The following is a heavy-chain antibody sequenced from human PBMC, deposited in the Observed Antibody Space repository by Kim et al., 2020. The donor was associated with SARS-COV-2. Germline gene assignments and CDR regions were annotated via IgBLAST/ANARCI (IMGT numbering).Heavy chain of an antibody. V-gene: IGHV3-48*03. D-gene: IGHD6-19*01. CDR2: ISSSGSTI. CDR1: GFTFSSYE. Sequence: GGSLRLSCAASGFTFSSYEMNWVRQAPGKGLEWVSYISSSGSTIYYADSVKGRFTISRDNAKNSLYLQMNSLRAEDTAVYYCARDISGWGPDLFDYWGQGTLVTVSS. J-gene: IGHJ4*02. CDR3: ARDISGWGPDLFDY.